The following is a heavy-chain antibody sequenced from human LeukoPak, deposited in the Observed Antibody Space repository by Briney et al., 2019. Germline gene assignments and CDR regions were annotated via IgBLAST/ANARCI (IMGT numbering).Heavy chain of an antibody. CDR1: GFTFSSYA. CDR2: ISGSGGST. D-gene: IGHD6-13*01. CDR3: AKDPVGTGGGSSSWYLFFDY. J-gene: IGHJ4*02. Sequence: GGSLRLSCAASGFTFSSYAMSWVRQAPGKGLEWVSAISGSGGSTYYADSVKGRFTISRDNSKNTLYLQMNSLRAEDTAVYYCAKDPVGTGGGSSSWYLFFDYWGQGTLVTVSS. V-gene: IGHV3-23*01.